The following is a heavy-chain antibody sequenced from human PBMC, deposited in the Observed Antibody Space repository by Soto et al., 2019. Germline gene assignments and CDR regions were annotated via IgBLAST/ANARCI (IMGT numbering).Heavy chain of an antibody. D-gene: IGHD1-26*01. J-gene: IGHJ5*02. CDR3: ARVKIGSYGHYKWFDP. CDR2: IYHSGST. V-gene: IGHV4-30-2*01. CDR1: GGSISSGGYS. Sequence: PSETLSLTCAVSGGSISSGGYSWSWIRQPPGKVLEWIVYIYHSGSTYYNPSLKSRVTISLDRSNNQFSLKLSSVTSPDTAVYYFARVKIGSYGHYKWFDPWGQGTLVTVSS.